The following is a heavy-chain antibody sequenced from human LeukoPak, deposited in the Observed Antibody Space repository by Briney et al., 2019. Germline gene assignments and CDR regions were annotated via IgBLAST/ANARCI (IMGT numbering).Heavy chain of an antibody. CDR1: GYSISSGYY. Sequence: SETLSLTCTVSGYSISSGYYWGWIRQPPGKGLEWIGSIYHSGSTYYNPSLKSRVTISVDTSKNQFSLKLSSVTAADTAVYYCARLYYYDSSGYLESYWYFDLWGRGTLVTVSS. V-gene: IGHV4-38-2*02. J-gene: IGHJ2*01. CDR3: ARLYYYDSSGYLESYWYFDL. CDR2: IYHSGST. D-gene: IGHD3-22*01.